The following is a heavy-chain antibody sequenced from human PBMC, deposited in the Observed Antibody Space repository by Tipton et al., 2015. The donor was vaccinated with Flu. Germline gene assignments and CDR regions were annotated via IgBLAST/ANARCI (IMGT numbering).Heavy chain of an antibody. CDR1: GGTLSSYA. D-gene: IGHD2/OR15-2a*01. CDR2: TIPIFGTP. Sequence: QLVQSGAEVKKPGSSVKVSCKASGGTLSSYAISWVRQAPGQGLEWMGGTIPIFGTPNYAQKFQGRVTITADESTSTAYMELTSLRSEDTAVYYCARDSNIATPFDYWGQGTLVTVSS. J-gene: IGHJ4*02. V-gene: IGHV1-69*01. CDR3: ARDSNIATPFDY.